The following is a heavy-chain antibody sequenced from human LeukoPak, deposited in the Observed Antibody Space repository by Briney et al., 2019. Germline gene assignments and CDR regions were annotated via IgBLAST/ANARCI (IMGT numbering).Heavy chain of an antibody. CDR1: GVTFSDYY. V-gene: IGHV3-11*01. D-gene: IGHD3-22*01. J-gene: IGHJ4*02. Sequence: GGSLRLSCAASGVTFSDYYMSWIRQAPGEGVEWGSYISSSGSTIYYADSVKGRFTISRDNAKNSLYLQMNSLRAEDTAVYYCATEEPDYYDSSGYYRYWGQGTLVTVSS. CDR3: ATEEPDYYDSSGYYRY. CDR2: ISSSGSTI.